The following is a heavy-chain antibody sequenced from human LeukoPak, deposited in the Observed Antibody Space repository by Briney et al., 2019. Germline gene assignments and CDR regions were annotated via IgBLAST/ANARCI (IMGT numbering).Heavy chain of an antibody. CDR3: ARVGVPGWFDP. V-gene: IGHV4-39*07. D-gene: IGHD1-26*01. J-gene: IGHJ5*02. Sequence: SETLSLTCTVSGGSISSSSYYWGWIRQPPGKGLEWIGNIYYSGSTYYNPSLKSRVTISVDTSNNQFSLKLSSVTAADTAVYYCARVGVPGWFDPWGQGTLVTVSS. CDR2: IYYSGST. CDR1: GGSISSSSYY.